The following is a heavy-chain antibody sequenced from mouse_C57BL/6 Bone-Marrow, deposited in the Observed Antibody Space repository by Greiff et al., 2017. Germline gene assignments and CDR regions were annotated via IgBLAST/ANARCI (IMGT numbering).Heavy chain of an antibody. J-gene: IGHJ3*01. CDR3: AREGAYYSNYDFAY. CDR2: IYPRSGNT. V-gene: IGHV1-81*01. CDR1: GYTFTSYG. D-gene: IGHD2-5*01. Sequence: QVQLKESGAELARPGASVKLSCKASGYTFTSYGISWVKQRTGQGLEWIGEIYPRSGNTYYNEKFKGKATLTADKSSSTAYMALRSLTSEDSAVYFCAREGAYYSNYDFAYWGQGTLVTGSA.